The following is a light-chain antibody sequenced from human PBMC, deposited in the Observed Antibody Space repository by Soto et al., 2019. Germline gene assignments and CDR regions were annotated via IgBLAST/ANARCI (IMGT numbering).Light chain of an antibody. CDR3: QQRSNGPLT. J-gene: IGKJ5*01. CDR2: DAS. CDR1: QSVSSY. V-gene: IGKV3-11*01. Sequence: EIVLTQSPATLSLSPGERVTLSCRASQSVSSYFAWYQQKPGQAPRLLIYDASNRATGIPARFSGSGSGTVFTLTISSLEPEDFAVYYCQQRSNGPLTFGQGTRLE.